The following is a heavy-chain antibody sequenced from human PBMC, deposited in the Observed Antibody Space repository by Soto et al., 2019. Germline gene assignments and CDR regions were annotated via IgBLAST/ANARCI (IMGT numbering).Heavy chain of an antibody. CDR1: GGSINTFS. CDR3: AREGSYSAYNFAHGIQLWSFDF. CDR2: IFSSGGT. Sequence: SETLSLTCTVSGGSINTFSWSWVRQPAGKGLEWIGRIFSSGGTSFNPSLQSRVAMSVDTSKNHFSLNLSSVTAADMAVYYCAREGSYSAYNFAHGIQLWSFDFWGQGALVTVLL. D-gene: IGHD5-12*01. J-gene: IGHJ4*02. V-gene: IGHV4-4*07.